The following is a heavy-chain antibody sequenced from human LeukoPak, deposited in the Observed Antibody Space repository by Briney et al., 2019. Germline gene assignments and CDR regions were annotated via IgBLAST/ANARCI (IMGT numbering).Heavy chain of an antibody. J-gene: IGHJ4*02. V-gene: IGHV4-61*01. CDR2: IYYSGST. CDR1: GGSVSSGSYY. D-gene: IGHD6-19*01. Sequence: PSETLSLTCTVSGGSVSSGSYYWSWIRQPPGTGLEWTGYIYYSGSTNYNPSLKSRVTISVDTSKNQFSLKLSSVTAADTAVYYCAREVSSGWSLDYWGQGTLVTVSS. CDR3: AREVSSGWSLDY.